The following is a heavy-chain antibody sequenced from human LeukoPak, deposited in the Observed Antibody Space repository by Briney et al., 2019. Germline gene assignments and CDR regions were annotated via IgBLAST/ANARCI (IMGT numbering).Heavy chain of an antibody. J-gene: IGHJ5*02. CDR2: ISAYNGNT. Sequence: GASVKVSCKASNYTFITYGISWVRQAPGQGLEWMGWISAYNGNTNYAQKLQGRVTMTTDTSTNTAYMELRSLRSDDTAVYYCARTFRVGTDWFDPWGQGTLVTVSS. V-gene: IGHV1-18*01. CDR1: NYTFITYG. D-gene: IGHD3-3*01. CDR3: ARTFRVGTDWFDP.